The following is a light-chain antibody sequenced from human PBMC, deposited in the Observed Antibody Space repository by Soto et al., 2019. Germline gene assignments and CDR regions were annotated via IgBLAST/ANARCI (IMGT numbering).Light chain of an antibody. CDR2: KAS. Sequence: DIQMTQSPSTLSGSVGDRVTITCRASQTISSLLAWYQHKPWKAPKLLIYKASTLKSGVPSRFSGSGSVTEFTLTISSLQSEDFAVYYYQQYSNWPPITFGQGTRLEIK. CDR3: QQYSNWPPIT. J-gene: IGKJ5*01. V-gene: IGKV1-5*03. CDR1: QTISSL.